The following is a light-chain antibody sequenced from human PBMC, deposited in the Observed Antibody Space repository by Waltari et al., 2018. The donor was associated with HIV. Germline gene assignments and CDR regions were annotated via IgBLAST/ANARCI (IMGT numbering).Light chain of an antibody. Sequence: SYVLTQPPSVSVAPGQTASITCGGNNIGTNSVHWYQQRPGQAPVLVVYDDYDRPSGIPERFSGSNSGNMATLTISRVEAGDEAVYYCQVWDSSTEHPGVVFGGGTKLTVL. V-gene: IGLV3-21*02. J-gene: IGLJ2*01. CDR2: DDY. CDR3: QVWDSSTEHPGVV. CDR1: NIGTNS.